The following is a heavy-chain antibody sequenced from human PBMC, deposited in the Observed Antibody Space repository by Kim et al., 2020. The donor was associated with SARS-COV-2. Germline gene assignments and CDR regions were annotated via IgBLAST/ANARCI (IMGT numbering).Heavy chain of an antibody. CDR3: AKDLGSVGVIGMDV. D-gene: IGHD3-10*01. J-gene: IGHJ6*02. CDR1: GFTFSTYG. CDR2: ISNDGSNK. Sequence: GGSLRLSCAAYGFTFSTYGMHWVRQAPGKGLEWVAVISNDGSNKYNADSVKGRFTISRDNSKNTLYLQMNSLRAEDTAVYYCAKDLGSVGVIGMDVWGQGTTVTVSS. V-gene: IGHV3-30*18.